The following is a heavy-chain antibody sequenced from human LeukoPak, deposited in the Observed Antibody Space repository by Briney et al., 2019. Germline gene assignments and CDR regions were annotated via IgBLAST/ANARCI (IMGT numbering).Heavy chain of an antibody. D-gene: IGHD3-10*01. CDR1: GFTFSSYW. V-gene: IGHV3-7*01. J-gene: IGHJ4*02. CDR2: IKPDGSEQ. Sequence: GGSLRLSCAASGFTFSSYWMSWVRQSPGKGLEWVANIKPDGSEQYFMDSARGRFTISRDNAKNALYLEMNSLRAEDTAEYFCARERMYSGSGSTYPYYDYWGQGTLVTVSS. CDR3: ARERMYSGSGSTYPYYDY.